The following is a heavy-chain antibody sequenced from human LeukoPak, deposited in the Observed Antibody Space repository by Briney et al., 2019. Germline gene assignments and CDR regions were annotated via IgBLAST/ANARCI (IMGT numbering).Heavy chain of an antibody. Sequence: GGSLRLSCAASGFTFSSYGMHWVRQAPGKGLEWVAFIGYDGSNKYYADSVKGRFTISRDNFKNTLYLQMNSLRAEDTAVYYCAKDFTADATYYYGSGSWDYWGQGILVTVSS. V-gene: IGHV3-30*02. J-gene: IGHJ4*02. CDR3: AKDFTADATYYYGSGSWDY. D-gene: IGHD3-10*01. CDR2: IGYDGSNK. CDR1: GFTFSSYG.